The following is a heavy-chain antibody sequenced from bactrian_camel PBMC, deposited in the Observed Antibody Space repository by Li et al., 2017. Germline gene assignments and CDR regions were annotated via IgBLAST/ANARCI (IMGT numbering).Heavy chain of an antibody. V-gene: IGHV3-2*01. Sequence: VQLVESGGGLVQPGGSLRLSCAASGFTFRSYFMSWVRQDPGKGLEWVSSIYSDGSNTYYADSVKGRFTISRDNAKNTVYLQMNSLKSEDTAMYYCAADLSGYGGSWSLCKALVDWSWGQGTQVTVS. D-gene: IGHD6*01. CDR3: AADLSGYGGSWSLCKALVDWS. CDR2: IYSDGSNT. J-gene: IGHJ6*01. CDR1: GFTFRSYF.